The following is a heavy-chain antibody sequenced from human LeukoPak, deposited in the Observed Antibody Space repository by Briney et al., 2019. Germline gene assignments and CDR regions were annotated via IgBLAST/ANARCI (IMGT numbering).Heavy chain of an antibody. Sequence: ASVKVSCKVSGYTLTELSMHLVRQAPGKGLEWMGGFDPEDGETIYAQKFQGRVTMTEDTSTDTAYMELSSLRPDDTAMYYCARGPYDYVWGNYRYTAASFDYWGQGTLVTVSS. D-gene: IGHD3-16*02. V-gene: IGHV1-24*01. CDR1: GYTLTELS. CDR3: ARGPYDYVWGNYRYTAASFDY. CDR2: FDPEDGET. J-gene: IGHJ4*02.